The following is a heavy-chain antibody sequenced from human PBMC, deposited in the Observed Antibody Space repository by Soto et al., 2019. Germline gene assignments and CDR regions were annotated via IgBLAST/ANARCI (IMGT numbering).Heavy chain of an antibody. J-gene: IGHJ6*02. CDR3: ARDGQGTYYDICTGAACYYYGMDV. CDR2: IWYDGSNK. D-gene: IGHD3-9*01. CDR1: GFTFSSYG. V-gene: IGHV3-33*01. Sequence: GGSLILSCAASGFTFSSYGMHWVRHAPGKGQEREAVIWYDGSNKYYADSVKGRFTISRDNSTNTLYLQMNSLRAEDTAVYYCARDGQGTYYDICTGAACYYYGMDVWGQGTTVTVSS.